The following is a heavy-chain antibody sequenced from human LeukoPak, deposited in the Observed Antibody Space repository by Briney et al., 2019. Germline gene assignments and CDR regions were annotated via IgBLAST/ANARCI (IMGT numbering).Heavy chain of an antibody. CDR2: IKQDGSEK. V-gene: IGHV3-7*01. J-gene: IGHJ5*02. CDR1: GFTFSSYD. CDR3: ARGLNWFDP. Sequence: GGSLRLSCAASGFTFSSYDMSWVRQAPGKGLEWVANIKQDGSEKYYVDSVKGRFTISRDNAKNSLYLQMNSLRAEDTALYYCARGLNWFDPWGQGTLVTVSS. D-gene: IGHD3-16*01.